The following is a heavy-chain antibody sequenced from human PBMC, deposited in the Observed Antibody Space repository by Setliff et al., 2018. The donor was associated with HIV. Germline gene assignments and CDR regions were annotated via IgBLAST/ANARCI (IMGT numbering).Heavy chain of an antibody. J-gene: IGHJ3*02. V-gene: IGHV1-69*06. CDR3: ATTTLGWSDDAFDI. Sequence: ASVKVSCKASGYTFTDYYIHWVRQAPGQGLEWMGRVIPIFGTTNYAQKFQGRVTITADKSTSTAYMELRSLGSGDTAMYYCATTTLGWSDDAFDIWGQGTMVTVSS. CDR1: GYTFTDYY. CDR2: VIPIFGTT. D-gene: IGHD3-16*01.